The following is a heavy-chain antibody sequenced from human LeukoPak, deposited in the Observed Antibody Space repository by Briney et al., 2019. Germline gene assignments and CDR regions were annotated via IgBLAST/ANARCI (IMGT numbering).Heavy chain of an antibody. CDR2: ITGSSAYI. CDR3: ARGNGGSGTYRDHH. D-gene: IGHD3-10*01. Sequence: GGSLRLSCAASGFTFSSYSMNWVRQAPGKGLEWVSSITGSSAYIYYADSVKGRFTISRDNAKNSLYLQMNSLRAEDTAVYYCARGNGGSGTYRDHHGGRGTRVSVS. CDR1: GFTFSSYS. V-gene: IGHV3-21*01. J-gene: IGHJ4*02.